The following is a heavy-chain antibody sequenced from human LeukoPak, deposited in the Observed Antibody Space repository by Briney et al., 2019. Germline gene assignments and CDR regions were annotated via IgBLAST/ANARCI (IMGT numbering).Heavy chain of an antibody. V-gene: IGHV1-18*01. J-gene: IGHJ4*02. D-gene: IGHD3-22*01. Sequence: ASVKVSCKASGYTFTIYGISWVRQAPGQGLEWMGWISAYNGNTNYAQKLQGRVTMTTDTSTSTAYMELRSLRSDDTAMYYCARVAQHRYYYDTSDYRYSFDSWGQGTLVTVSS. CDR2: ISAYNGNT. CDR3: ARVAQHRYYYDTSDYRYSFDS. CDR1: GYTFTIYG.